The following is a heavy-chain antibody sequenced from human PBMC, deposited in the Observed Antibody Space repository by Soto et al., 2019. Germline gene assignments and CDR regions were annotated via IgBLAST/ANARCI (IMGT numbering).Heavy chain of an antibody. CDR3: ARGAGEWGRDCSSTSCPNPNGDY. V-gene: IGHV1-69*13. CDR1: GGTFSSYA. Sequence: SVKVSCKASGGTFSSYAISWVRQAPGQGLEWMGGIIPIFGTANYAQKFQGRVTITADESTSTAYMELSSLRSEDTAVYYCARGAGEWGRDCSSTSCPNPNGDYGGQ. D-gene: IGHD2-2*01. CDR2: IIPIFGTA. J-gene: IGHJ4*02.